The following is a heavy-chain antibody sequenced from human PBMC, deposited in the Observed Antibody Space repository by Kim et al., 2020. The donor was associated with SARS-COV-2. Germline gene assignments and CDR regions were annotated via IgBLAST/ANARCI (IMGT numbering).Heavy chain of an antibody. CDR1: GFTFSNAW. V-gene: IGHV3-15*01. J-gene: IGHJ6*02. D-gene: IGHD2-2*01. CDR3: TTAVVPAAMGYYYGMDV. CDR2: IKSKTDGGTT. Sequence: GGSLRLSCAASGFTFSNAWMSWVRQAPGKGLEWVGRIKSKTDGGTTDYAAPVKGRFTISRDDSKNTLYLQMNSLKTEDTAVYYCTTAVVPAAMGYYYGMDVWGQGTTVTVSS.